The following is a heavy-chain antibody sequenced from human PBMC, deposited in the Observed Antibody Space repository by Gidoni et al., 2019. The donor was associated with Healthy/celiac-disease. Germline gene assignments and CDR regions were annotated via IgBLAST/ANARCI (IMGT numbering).Heavy chain of an antibody. D-gene: IGHD1-26*01. V-gene: IGHV4-61*02. CDR1: FGSISSGSYY. J-gene: IGHJ6*02. Sequence: QVQLQESGPGLVKPSQTLSLPCPVSFGSISSGSYYWSWIRQPAGKGLEWIGRIYTSGSTNYNPSLKSRVTISVDTSKNQFSLKLSSVTAADTAVYYCARATYYDTYYYYGVDVWGQGTTVTVSS. CDR3: ARATYYDTYYYYGVDV. CDR2: IYTSGST.